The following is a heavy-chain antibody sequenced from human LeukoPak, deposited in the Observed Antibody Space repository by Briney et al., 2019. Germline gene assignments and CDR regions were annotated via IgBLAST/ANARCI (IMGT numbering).Heavy chain of an antibody. CDR2: INPNSGGT. Sequence: ASVKVSCKASGGTFSSYAISWVRQAPGQGLEWMGWINPNSGGTNYAQKFQGRVTMTRDTSISTAYMELSRLRSDDTAVYYCARRAVRIAVAGRGFDPWGQGTLVTVSS. V-gene: IGHV1-2*02. J-gene: IGHJ5*02. D-gene: IGHD6-19*01. CDR3: ARRAVRIAVAGRGFDP. CDR1: GGTFSSYA.